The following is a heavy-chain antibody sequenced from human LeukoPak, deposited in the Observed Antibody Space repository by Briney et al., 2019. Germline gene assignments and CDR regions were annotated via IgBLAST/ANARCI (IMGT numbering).Heavy chain of an antibody. V-gene: IGHV4-39*01. CDR2: IYYSGST. J-gene: IGHJ3*02. CDR3: ARYPIVVVVAATPGHAFDI. CDR1: GGSISSSSYY. Sequence: PSETLSLTCTVSGGSISSSSYYWGWIRQPPGKGLEWIGSIYYSGSTYYNPSLKSRVTISVDTSKNQFSLKLSSVTAADTAVYYCARYPIVVVVAATPGHAFDIWGQGTMVTVSS. D-gene: IGHD2-15*01.